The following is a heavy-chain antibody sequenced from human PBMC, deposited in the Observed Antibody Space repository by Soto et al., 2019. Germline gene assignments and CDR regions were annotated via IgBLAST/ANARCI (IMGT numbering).Heavy chain of an antibody. J-gene: IGHJ6*02. CDR1: GYSISSGNY. V-gene: IGHV4-38-2*01. CDR2: LYHIGST. D-gene: IGHD6-13*01. Sequence: PSETLSLTCAVSGYSISSGNYWAWILQPPGRGLEWIGSLYHIGSTHYNTSLKSRVTISIDTSKNPFPLKLSSVSAADTAVYYCARISRQLGMDFWGQGTMVTVSS. CDR3: ARISRQLGMDF.